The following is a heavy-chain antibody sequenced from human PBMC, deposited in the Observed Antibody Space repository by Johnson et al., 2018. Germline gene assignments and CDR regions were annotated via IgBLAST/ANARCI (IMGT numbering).Heavy chain of an antibody. CDR2: IYPSGTT. CDR1: GGSISRGSYP. V-gene: IGHV4-61*02. J-gene: IGHJ6*02. D-gene: IGHD2-2*01. CDR3: GGYCSSTSCEGIYYYYGMDV. Sequence: QVQLQESGPGLAKPSQTXSLICTVSGGSISRGSYPWSWIRQLAGKGLEWIGRIYPSGTTNYNPSLKSRVTKSVDTSKNQFYLKLRYGTAADTAVYYCGGYCSSTSCEGIYYYYGMDVWGQGTTVTVSS.